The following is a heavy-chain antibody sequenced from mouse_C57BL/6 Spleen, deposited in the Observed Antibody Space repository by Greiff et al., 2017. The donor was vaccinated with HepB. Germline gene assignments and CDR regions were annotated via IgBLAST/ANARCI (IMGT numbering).Heavy chain of an antibody. CDR3: ARSRITMYYFDY. CDR1: GYAFSSSW. CDR2: IYPGDGDT. V-gene: IGHV1-82*01. Sequence: VQLQQSGPELVKPGASVKISCKASGYAFSSSWMNWVKQRPGKGLEWIGRIYPGDGDTNYNGKFKGKATLTADKSSSTAYMQLSSLTSEDSAVYFCARSRITMYYFDYWGQGTTLTVSS. J-gene: IGHJ2*01. D-gene: IGHD1-1*02.